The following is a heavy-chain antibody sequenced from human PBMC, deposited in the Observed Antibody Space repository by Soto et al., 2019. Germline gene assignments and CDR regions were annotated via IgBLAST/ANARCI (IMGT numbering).Heavy chain of an antibody. CDR3: AHRQTYCGGNCYSGFDY. D-gene: IGHD2-21*02. V-gene: IGHV2-5*02. CDR2: IYWDDDK. Sequence: QITLRGSGPTLVKPTQTLTLTCTFSGFSLSTSGVGVGWIRQPPGKALEWLALIYWDDDKRYSPSLKSRLTITQDTSKNQVVLTMTNMDPVDTATYYCAHRQTYCGGNCYSGFDYWGQGTLVTVSS. CDR1: GFSLSTSGVG. J-gene: IGHJ4*02.